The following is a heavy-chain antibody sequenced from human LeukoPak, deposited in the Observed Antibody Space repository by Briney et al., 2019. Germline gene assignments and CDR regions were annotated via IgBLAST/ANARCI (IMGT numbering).Heavy chain of an antibody. CDR2: ISSSGSTI. CDR3: ARDAYYYDSSGYYLY. Sequence: GGSLRLSRAASGFTFSDYYMSWIRQAPGKGLEWVSYISSSGSTIYYADSVKGRFTISRDNAKNSLYLQMNSLRAEDTAVYYCARDAYYYDSSGYYLYWGQGTLVTVSS. CDR1: GFTFSDYY. V-gene: IGHV3-11*04. J-gene: IGHJ4*02. D-gene: IGHD3-22*01.